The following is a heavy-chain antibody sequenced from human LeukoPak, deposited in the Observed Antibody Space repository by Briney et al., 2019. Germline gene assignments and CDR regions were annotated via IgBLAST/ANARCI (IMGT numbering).Heavy chain of an antibody. CDR3: ARVVVVPAAIRSYYMDV. D-gene: IGHD2-2*01. V-gene: IGHV1-2*02. CDR2: INPNSGGT. J-gene: IGHJ6*03. Sequence: ASVKVSCKASGYTFTGYYIHWVRQAPGQGLEWMGWINPNSGGTNYAQKFQGRVTMTRDTSISTAYMELSRLRSDDTAVYYCARVVVVPAAIRSYYMDVWGKGTTVTVSS. CDR1: GYTFTGYY.